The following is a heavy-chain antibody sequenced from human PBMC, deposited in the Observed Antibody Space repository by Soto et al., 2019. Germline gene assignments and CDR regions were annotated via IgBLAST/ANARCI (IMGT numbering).Heavy chain of an antibody. CDR2: ISYDGSNK. J-gene: IGHJ1*01. Sequence: QVQLVESGGGVVQPGRSLRLSCAASGFTFSSYAMHWVRQAPGKGLEWVAVISYDGSNKYYADSVKGRFTISRDNSKNTLYLQMNSLRAEDTAVYYCARGGSSRWYWGGYFQHWGQGTLVTVSS. V-gene: IGHV3-30-3*01. CDR1: GFTFSSYA. D-gene: IGHD6-13*01. CDR3: ARGGSSRWYWGGYFQH.